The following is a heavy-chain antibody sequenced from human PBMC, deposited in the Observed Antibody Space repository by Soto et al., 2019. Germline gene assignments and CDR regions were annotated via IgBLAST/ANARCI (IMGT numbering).Heavy chain of an antibody. CDR1: GGSVGSGNYY. Sequence: QVQLQESGSGLVKPSETLSLTCTVSGGSVGSGNYYWSWIRQPPGKGLEWIGYIFHTGTTNYNPSLKSRVTISLDTSMNQFSLKLSSVTPADTAVYYCTRAPVSGSYCFDFWGQGTPVTVSS. V-gene: IGHV4-61*01. J-gene: IGHJ4*02. CDR3: TRAPVSGSYCFDF. CDR2: IFHTGTT. D-gene: IGHD1-26*01.